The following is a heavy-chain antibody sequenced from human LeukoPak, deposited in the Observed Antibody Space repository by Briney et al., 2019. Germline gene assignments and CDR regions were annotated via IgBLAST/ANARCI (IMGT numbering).Heavy chain of an antibody. Sequence: PGGSLRLSCAASGFTFSNYGMHWVRQAPGKGLEWVALIGYDGSNKYYPDSLKGRFTISRDNSKNTLYLQMNSLRAEDTAVYYCARDRYFDSSYGMDVWGKGTTATVSS. CDR3: ARDRYFDSSYGMDV. J-gene: IGHJ6*04. CDR2: IGYDGSNK. D-gene: IGHD3-9*01. CDR1: GFTFSNYG. V-gene: IGHV3-33*01.